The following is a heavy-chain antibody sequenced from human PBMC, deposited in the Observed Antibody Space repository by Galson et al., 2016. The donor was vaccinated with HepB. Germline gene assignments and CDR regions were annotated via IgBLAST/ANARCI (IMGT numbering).Heavy chain of an antibody. J-gene: IGHJ5*02. D-gene: IGHD2-2*01. Sequence: SLRLSCAASGFTFKSYAMYWVRQVPGKALEWVALICHDGSNRFYADSVKGRFTTSRDNSKNTLYLQMNSLTVEDTAVYYCARDRFCSNTRCYGWLDPWGQGTLVTVSS. CDR3: ARDRFCSNTRCYGWLDP. CDR1: GFTFKSYA. V-gene: IGHV3-33*08. CDR2: ICHDGSNR.